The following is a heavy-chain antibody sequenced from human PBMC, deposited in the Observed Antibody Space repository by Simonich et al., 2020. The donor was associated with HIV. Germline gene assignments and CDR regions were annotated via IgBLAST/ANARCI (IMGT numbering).Heavy chain of an antibody. CDR1: GFTFSNYW. Sequence: KLMESGGGLVQPGGSLRLSCVGSGFTFSNYWMSWVSQVPGKGMEWVANIKQDGGEKYYVDSVKGRFTISRDNANKLLYLQMNSLRAEDTAVYYCTRDYLVWGQGSLVTVSS. V-gene: IGHV3-7*01. J-gene: IGHJ4*02. CDR2: IKQDGGEK. CDR3: TRDYLV. D-gene: IGHD2-8*02.